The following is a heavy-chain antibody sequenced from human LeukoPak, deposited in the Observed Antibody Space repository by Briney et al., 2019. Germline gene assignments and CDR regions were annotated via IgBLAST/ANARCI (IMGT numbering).Heavy chain of an antibody. D-gene: IGHD2-15*01. J-gene: IGHJ6*04. Sequence: PGGSLRLSCTASGFSFSRSSMNWVRQAPGKGLEWIAYISSSSSAIYYADSVTGRFTISRDNAKNSLYLQMNSLRPEDTAVYYCARENWDIVAVPMDVWGKGTTVTVSS. CDR2: ISSSSSAI. CDR1: GFSFSRSS. CDR3: ARENWDIVAVPMDV. V-gene: IGHV3-48*01.